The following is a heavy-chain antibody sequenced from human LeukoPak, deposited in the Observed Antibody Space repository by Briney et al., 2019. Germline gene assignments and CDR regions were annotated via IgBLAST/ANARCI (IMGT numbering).Heavy chain of an antibody. CDR2: TGTTGTDR. J-gene: IGHJ4*02. CDR3: ATETIGRHYDY. CDR1: GFTFSSCG. Sequence: GGSLRLSCAASGFTFSSCGFSWVRQAPGKGLEWVSSTGTTGTDRYYADSVRGRFTISSDNDKNSMYLQMDSLRDEDTAVYYCATETIGRHYDYWGQGTLLTVSS. V-gene: IGHV3-21*01. D-gene: IGHD1-14*01.